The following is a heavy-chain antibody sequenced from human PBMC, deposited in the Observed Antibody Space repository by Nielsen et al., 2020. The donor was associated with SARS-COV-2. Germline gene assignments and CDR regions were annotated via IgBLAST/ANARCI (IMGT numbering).Heavy chain of an antibody. CDR1: GFTFSNAW. D-gene: IGHD3-10*01. CDR3: TTEGDYYGSGSYYNYGMDV. CDR2: IKSKTDGGTT. J-gene: IGHJ6*02. V-gene: IGHV3-15*01. Sequence: GESLKISCAASGFTFSNAWMSWVRQAPGKGLEWVGRIKSKTDGGTTDYAAPVKGRFTISRDDSKNTLYLQMNSLKTEDTAVYYCTTEGDYYGSGSYYNYGMDVWGQGTTVTVSS.